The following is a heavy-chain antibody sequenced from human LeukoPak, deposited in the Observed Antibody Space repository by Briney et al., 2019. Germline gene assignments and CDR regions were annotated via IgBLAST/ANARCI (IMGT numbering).Heavy chain of an antibody. D-gene: IGHD6-19*01. CDR2: LSGDGTNT. CDR3: AKVTGYSSGCLDY. Sequence: PGGSLRLSCAASGFTFNNYAMSWVRQAPGKGLEWVSGLSGDGTNTYYADSVKGRFTISRDNSKNTLYLQLNSLRAEDTAVYYCAKVTGYSSGCLDYWGQGTLVTVSS. CDR1: GFTFNNYA. V-gene: IGHV3-23*01. J-gene: IGHJ4*02.